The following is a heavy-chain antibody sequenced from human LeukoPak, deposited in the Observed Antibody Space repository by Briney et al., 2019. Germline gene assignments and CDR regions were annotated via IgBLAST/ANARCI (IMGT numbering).Heavy chain of an antibody. CDR1: GFTFSSYW. Sequence: GGSLRLSCAASGFTFSSYWMSWVRQAPGKGQEWVANIKQDGSEKYYVDSAKGRFTISRANAKNSLYLQMYSRTADTTAVYFSARNYAYYDFWSVYYDQGVFDYWGQGTLVTVSS. V-gene: IGHV3-7*01. J-gene: IGHJ4*02. CDR2: IKQDGSEK. CDR3: ARNYAYYDFWSVYYDQGVFDY. D-gene: IGHD3-3*01.